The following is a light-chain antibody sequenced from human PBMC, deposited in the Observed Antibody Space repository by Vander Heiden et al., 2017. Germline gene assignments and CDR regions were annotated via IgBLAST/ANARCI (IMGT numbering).Light chain of an antibody. Sequence: EIVLTQSPATLSLSPGERATLSCRASQSVSSYLAWYHQKPGLAPRLLIYDASNTSTAIPARFSPRGPGTDFTLSIRILEPEHFPVYYSQGCSNCPIAFGGGTRLEMK. V-gene: IGKV3-11*01. CDR1: QSVSSY. CDR3: QGCSNCPIA. CDR2: DAS. J-gene: IGKJ4*01.